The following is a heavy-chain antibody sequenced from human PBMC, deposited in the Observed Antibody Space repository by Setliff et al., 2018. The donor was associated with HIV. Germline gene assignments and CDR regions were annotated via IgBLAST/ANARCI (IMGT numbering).Heavy chain of an antibody. V-gene: IGHV4-39*01. J-gene: IGHJ6*03. CDR3: ARHHSSDPLRRWDSYYYMDV. CDR1: GGSISSSSYY. Sequence: SETLSLTCTVSGGSISSSSYYWGWIRQPPGKGLEWIGSIYYSGSTYYNPSLKSRVTIYVDTSKNQFSLKLSAVTAADTAMYYCARHHSSDPLRRWDSYYYMDVWGKGTTVTVSS. CDR2: IYYSGST. D-gene: IGHD6-19*01.